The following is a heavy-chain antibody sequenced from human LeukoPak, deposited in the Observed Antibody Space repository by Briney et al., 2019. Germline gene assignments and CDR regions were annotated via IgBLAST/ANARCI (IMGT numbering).Heavy chain of an antibody. CDR3: ARADCSGGSCYFDY. Sequence: ASAKVSCKASGGTFSSYAISWVRQAPGQGLEWMGGIIPIFGTANYAQKFQGRVTITADESTSTAYMELSSLRSEDTAVYYCARADCSGGSCYFDYWGQGTLVTVSS. J-gene: IGHJ4*02. CDR2: IIPIFGTA. D-gene: IGHD2-15*01. V-gene: IGHV1-69*13. CDR1: GGTFSSYA.